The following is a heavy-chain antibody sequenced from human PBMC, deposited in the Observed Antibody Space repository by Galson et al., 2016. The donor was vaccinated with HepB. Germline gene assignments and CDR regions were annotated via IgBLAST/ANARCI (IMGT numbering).Heavy chain of an antibody. Sequence: SLRLSCAASGFTVSNNYMRWVRQAPGKGLAAVSSISDSGSRPYYADSVRGRFTISRDNSKNTLYLQMSSLRAEDTAVYYCAKERGSRLTMVRGVLDPFDIWGHGTLVTVSA. CDR3: AKERGSRLTMVRGVLDPFDI. CDR2: ISDSGSRP. D-gene: IGHD3-10*01. CDR1: GFTVSNNY. V-gene: IGHV3-23*01. J-gene: IGHJ3*02.